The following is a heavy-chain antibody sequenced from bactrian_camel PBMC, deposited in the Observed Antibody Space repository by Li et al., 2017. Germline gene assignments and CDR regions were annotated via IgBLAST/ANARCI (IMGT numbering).Heavy chain of an antibody. V-gene: IGHV3S31*01. J-gene: IGHJ6*01. Sequence: VQLVESGGGSVQAGGSLSLSCAASGYTYSTYCMGWFRQAPGKEPEGVAAQRDAATYYADSVKGRFSISRDIASRTLYLQMSNLKPEDTAMYYCAADAKRIRCPDDFGYWGQGTQVTVS. D-gene: IGHD6*01. CDR2: QRDAAT. CDR3: AADAKRIRCPDDFGY. CDR1: GYTYSTYC.